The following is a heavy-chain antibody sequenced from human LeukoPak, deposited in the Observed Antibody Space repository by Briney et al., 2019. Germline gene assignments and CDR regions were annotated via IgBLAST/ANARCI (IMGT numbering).Heavy chain of an antibody. J-gene: IGHJ4*02. V-gene: IGHV4-39*01. D-gene: IGHD3-3*01. CDR2: IYYSGRT. Sequence: SETLSLTCTVSGGSISSSSYHWGWIRQPPGKGLEWIGSIYYSGRTYYNPSLKSRVTISVDTSKNQFSLKLSSVTAADTAVYYCARRSITIFGVVSLEYYFDYWGQGTLVTVSS. CDR3: ARRSITIFGVVSLEYYFDY. CDR1: GGSISSSSYH.